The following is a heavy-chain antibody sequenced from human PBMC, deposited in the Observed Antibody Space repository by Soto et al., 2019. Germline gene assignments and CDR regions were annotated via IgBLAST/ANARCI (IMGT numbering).Heavy chain of an antibody. CDR1: GYTFTSYG. J-gene: IGHJ4*02. D-gene: IGHD2-8*01. V-gene: IGHV1-18*01. CDR2: ISAYNGNT. Sequence: AASVKVSCKASGYTFTSYGISWVRQAPGQGLEWMGWISAYNGNTNYAQKLQGRVTMTTDTSTSTAYMELRSLRSDDTAVYYCAREYCTNGVCYFDYWGQGTLVTVSS. CDR3: AREYCTNGVCYFDY.